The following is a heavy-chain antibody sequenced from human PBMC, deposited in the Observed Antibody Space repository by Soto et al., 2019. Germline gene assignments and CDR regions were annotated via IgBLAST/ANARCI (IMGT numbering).Heavy chain of an antibody. CDR3: ARRARPDFYYMDV. Sequence: HPGGSLRLSCAASGFTFSNYVMSWVRQAPGKGLEWVSSISGSGDNTYYADSVKGRFTISRDNSKNTLFLQMNSLRPEDMAVYYCARRARPDFYYMDVWGKGTTVTVSS. D-gene: IGHD6-6*01. CDR2: ISGSGDNT. CDR1: GFTFSNYV. V-gene: IGHV3-23*01. J-gene: IGHJ6*03.